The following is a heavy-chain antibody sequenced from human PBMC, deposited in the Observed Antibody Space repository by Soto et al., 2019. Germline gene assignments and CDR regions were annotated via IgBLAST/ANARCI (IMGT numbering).Heavy chain of an antibody. Sequence: QVQLQESGPGVVKPSETLSLTCTVAGGSISTYYWSWIRQPPGKGLEWIGYIYHSGSTNYNPSLKRRVTISRDTSRNQFSLKLGSVTAADTAVYYCARHAYGVLGWFDPWGQGTLVTVSS. CDR2: IYHSGST. D-gene: IGHD4-17*01. CDR3: ARHAYGVLGWFDP. CDR1: GGSISTYY. V-gene: IGHV4-59*08. J-gene: IGHJ5*02.